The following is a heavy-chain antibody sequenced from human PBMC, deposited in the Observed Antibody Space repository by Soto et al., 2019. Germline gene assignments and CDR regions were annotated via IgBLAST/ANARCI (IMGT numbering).Heavy chain of an antibody. CDR3: ARRYASCFDY. Sequence: SQTLSLTCTVSGGSISSYYWSWIRQPPGKGLEWIGYIYYSGSTNYNPSLKSRVTISVDTSKNQFSLKLSSVTAADMAVYYCARRYASCFDYWGQGTLVTVSS. D-gene: IGHD2-2*01. CDR1: GGSISSYY. CDR2: IYYSGST. J-gene: IGHJ4*02. V-gene: IGHV4-59*08.